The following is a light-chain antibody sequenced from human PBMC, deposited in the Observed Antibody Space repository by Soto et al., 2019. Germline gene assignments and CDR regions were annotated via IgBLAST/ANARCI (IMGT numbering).Light chain of an antibody. Sequence: EIVMTQSPATLSVSPGEGVTLSCRASQRVTSNLAWYQQRPGQAPRLLIYGASIRATGIPARFSGIGTGTEFTLTISSLESEDFAVYYCQHYNNWPRTFGGGTTVEI. V-gene: IGKV3D-15*01. J-gene: IGKJ4*01. CDR2: GAS. CDR1: QRVTSN. CDR3: QHYNNWPRT.